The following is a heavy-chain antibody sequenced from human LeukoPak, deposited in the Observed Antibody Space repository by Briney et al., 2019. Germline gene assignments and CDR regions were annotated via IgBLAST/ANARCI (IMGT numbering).Heavy chain of an antibody. V-gene: IGHV3-21*01. J-gene: IGHJ4*02. Sequence: KAGGSLRLSCAASGFTFSSYSMNWVRQAPGKGLEWVSSISSSSSYIYYADSVKGRFTISRDNAKNSLYLQMNSLRAENTAVYYCARGGYYDSSGYYDYWGQGTLVTVSS. D-gene: IGHD3-22*01. CDR2: ISSSSSYI. CDR1: GFTFSSYS. CDR3: ARGGYYDSSGYYDY.